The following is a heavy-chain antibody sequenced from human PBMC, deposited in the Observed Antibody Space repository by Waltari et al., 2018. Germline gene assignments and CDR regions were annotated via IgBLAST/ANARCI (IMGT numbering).Heavy chain of an antibody. V-gene: IGHV3-72*01. Sequence: EVQLVESGGGLVQPGGSLRLSCVISGFTFSDHYMDWVRQTPGMGLGWVGRSTNKATSYTTIYAASVKGRFSVSRDDSKNSLYLQMDSLKTEDTAVYYCVRGKKGFDYWGQEALVIVSS. CDR2: STNKATSYTT. CDR1: GFTFSDHY. CDR3: VRGKKGFDY. J-gene: IGHJ4*02.